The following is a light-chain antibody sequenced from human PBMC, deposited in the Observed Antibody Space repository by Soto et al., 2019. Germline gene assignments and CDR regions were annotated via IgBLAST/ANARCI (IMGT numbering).Light chain of an antibody. CDR3: TAWDNSLSGPL. V-gene: IGLV1-47*01. J-gene: IGLJ2*01. CDR1: SSNIGSNY. CDR2: RNN. Sequence: QSVLTQPPSASGTPGQRVTIFCSGSSSNIGSNYVYWYQQFPGAAPKLLIYRNNQRPSGVPDRFSGSKSGPSASLAISGVRSEDEADYYCTAWDNSLSGPLFGGGTKVTV.